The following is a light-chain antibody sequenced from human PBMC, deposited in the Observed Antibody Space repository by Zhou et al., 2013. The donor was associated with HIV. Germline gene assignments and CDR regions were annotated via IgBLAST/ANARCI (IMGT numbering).Light chain of an antibody. Sequence: EIVLTQSPGTLSLSPGERATLSCWASQSISSNLAWYQQKPGQAPRLLIYGAYSRATGIPDRFSGSGSGTDFTLTISRLEPEDFAVYYCQQYDSSSSITFGQGTRLEIK. CDR2: GAY. J-gene: IGKJ5*01. CDR1: QSISSN. CDR3: QQYDSSSSIT. V-gene: IGKV3-20*01.